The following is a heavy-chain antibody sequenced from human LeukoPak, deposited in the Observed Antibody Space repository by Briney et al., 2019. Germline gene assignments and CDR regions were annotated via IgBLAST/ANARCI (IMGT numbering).Heavy chain of an antibody. Sequence: SETLSLTCTVSGGSISSYYWSWIRQPPGKGLEWIGYIYYSGSTNYNPSLKSRVTISVDTSKNQSSLKLSSVTAADTAVYYCARDTDGTATFDYWGQGTLVTVSS. V-gene: IGHV4-59*01. D-gene: IGHD5-18*01. CDR3: ARDTDGTATFDY. CDR1: GGSISSYY. J-gene: IGHJ4*02. CDR2: IYYSGST.